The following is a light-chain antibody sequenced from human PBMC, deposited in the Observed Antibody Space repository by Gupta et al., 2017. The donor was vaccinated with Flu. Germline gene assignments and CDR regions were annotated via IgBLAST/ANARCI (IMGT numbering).Light chain of an antibody. CDR3: QQSYSTPLT. J-gene: IGKJ4*01. Sequence: IQMTQSPASLSASVGDRVTITCRASQSITSYLNWYQQKPGKAPKLLIYAASSLTSGVPSSCSGSGSWIDFTIIISSLQPEDFAPYYCQQSYSTPLTFGGWIKVEIK. V-gene: IGKV1-39*01. CDR1: QSITSY. CDR2: AAS.